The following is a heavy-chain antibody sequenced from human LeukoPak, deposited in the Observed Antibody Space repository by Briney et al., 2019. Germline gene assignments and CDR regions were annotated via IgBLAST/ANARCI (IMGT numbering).Heavy chain of an antibody. CDR2: IYYSGST. CDR3: ARDYGVVVPAAIGQNDAFDI. CDR1: GGSISSYY. Sequence: SETLSLTCTVSGGSISSYYWSWIRQPPGKGLEWIGYIYYSGSTNYNPSLKSRVTISVDTSKNQFSLKLSSVTAADTAVYYCARDYGVVVPAAIGQNDAFDIWGQGTMVTVSS. J-gene: IGHJ3*02. V-gene: IGHV4-59*01. D-gene: IGHD2-2*02.